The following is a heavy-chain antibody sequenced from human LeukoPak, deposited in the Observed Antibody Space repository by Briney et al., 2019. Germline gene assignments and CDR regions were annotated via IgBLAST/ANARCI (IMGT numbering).Heavy chain of an antibody. CDR1: GYTFTGYY. CDR3: ARAKLDDCGGVCDQYFQH. Sequence: ASVKVSCKASGYTFTGYYMHWVRQAPGQGLEWMGGINPNSDGTNSAQKFQGSVTLTRDTSINTAYMELSSLRSDDTAVYYCARAKLDDCGGVCDQYFQHWGQGTLVTVSS. J-gene: IGHJ1*01. D-gene: IGHD2-21*02. CDR2: INPNSDGT. V-gene: IGHV1-2*02.